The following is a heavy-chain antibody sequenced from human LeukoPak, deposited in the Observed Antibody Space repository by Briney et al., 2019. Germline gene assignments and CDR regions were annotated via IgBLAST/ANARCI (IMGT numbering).Heavy chain of an antibody. CDR1: GGSISSSSYY. CDR3: ARDLGPIGYAFDI. V-gene: IGHV4-39*07. Sequence: SETLSLTCTVSGGSISSSSYYWGWIRQPPGKGLEWIGSIYYSGSTYYNPSLKSRVTISVDTSKNQFSLKLGSVTAADTAVYYCARDLGPIGYAFDIWGQGTMVTVSS. CDR2: IYYSGST. J-gene: IGHJ3*02. D-gene: IGHD2-2*03.